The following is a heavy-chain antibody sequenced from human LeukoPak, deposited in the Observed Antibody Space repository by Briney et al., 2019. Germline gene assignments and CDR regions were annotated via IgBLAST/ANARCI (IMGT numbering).Heavy chain of an antibody. D-gene: IGHD3-10*01. Sequence: SETLSLTCAVYGGSFSVYYWSWIRQHPGKGLEWIGYIYYSGSTYYNPSLKSRVTISVDTSKNQFSLKLSSVTAADTAVYYCARRFGEFTYYFDYWGQGTLVTVSS. CDR1: GGSFSVYY. V-gene: IGHV4-31*11. CDR3: ARRFGEFTYYFDY. CDR2: IYYSGST. J-gene: IGHJ4*02.